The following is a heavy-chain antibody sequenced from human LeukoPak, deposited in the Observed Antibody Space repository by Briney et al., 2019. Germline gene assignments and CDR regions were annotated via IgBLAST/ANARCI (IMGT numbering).Heavy chain of an antibody. Sequence: PGGSLRLSCAASGFTFSSYSMNWVRQAPGKGLEWVSSISSSSSYIYYADSVKGRFTISRDNAKNSLYLQMNSLRAEDTAVYYCARDGPPDYGEYAFDIWGQGTMVTVSS. J-gene: IGHJ3*02. V-gene: IGHV3-21*01. CDR3: ARDGPPDYGEYAFDI. CDR1: GFTFSSYS. CDR2: ISSSSSYI. D-gene: IGHD4/OR15-4a*01.